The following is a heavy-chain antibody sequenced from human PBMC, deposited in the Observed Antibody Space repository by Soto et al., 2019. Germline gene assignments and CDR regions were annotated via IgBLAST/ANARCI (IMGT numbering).Heavy chain of an antibody. CDR3: ARTLGVVVKSNWFDP. CDR2: ISGSGGST. CDR1: GFTFSSYA. J-gene: IGHJ5*02. V-gene: IGHV3-23*01. D-gene: IGHD3-22*01. Sequence: GGSLRLSCAASGFTFSSYAMSWVRQAPGKGLEWVSAISGSGGSTYYADSVKGRFTTSRDNSKNTLYLQMNSLRAEDTAVYYCARTLGVVVKSNWFDPWGQGTLVTVSS.